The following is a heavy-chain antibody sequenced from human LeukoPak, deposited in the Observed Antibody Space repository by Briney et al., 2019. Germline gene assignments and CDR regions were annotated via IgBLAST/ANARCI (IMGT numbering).Heavy chain of an antibody. J-gene: IGHJ4*02. V-gene: IGHV1-69*04. Sequence: SVKVSCKASGGTLSDYSISWVRQAPGQGLEWMGRIIPIFGIANYAQKFQGRVTITADKSTSTAYMELSSLRSEDTAVYYWARGYSSGWYEYWGQGTLVTVSS. CDR1: GGTLSDYS. CDR2: IIPIFGIA. CDR3: ARGYSSGWYEY. D-gene: IGHD6-19*01.